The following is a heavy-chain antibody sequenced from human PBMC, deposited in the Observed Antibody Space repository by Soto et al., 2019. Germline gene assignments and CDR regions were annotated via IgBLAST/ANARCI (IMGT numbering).Heavy chain of an antibody. D-gene: IGHD3-10*01. J-gene: IGHJ4*02. V-gene: IGHV3-53*01. Sequence: PGGSLRLSCEAFGFTVSTNYMSWVRQTPGKGLEWVSVFYSGGSTFYADSVKGRFTISSDNSRNTLYLQMRSLRAEDTAAYYCARGFPSMTYYGEYYFDYWGQGTLVTVSS. CDR3: ARGFPSMTYYGEYYFDY. CDR2: FYSGGST. CDR1: GFTVSTNY.